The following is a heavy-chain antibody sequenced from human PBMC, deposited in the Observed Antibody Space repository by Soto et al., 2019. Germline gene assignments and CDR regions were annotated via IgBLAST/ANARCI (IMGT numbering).Heavy chain of an antibody. J-gene: IGHJ6*02. CDR1: GFTFTSYG. CDR3: ARGGGMDV. Sequence: EVQLLESGGGLLQPGGSLRLACEASGFTFTSYGMSWVRQAPGKGLEWVSSFSGTGGNTYYADSVKGRFTISRDNFKKPLYLQMISLRPDDTAVYYCARGGGMDVWGQGTTVTVSS. V-gene: IGHV3-23*01. CDR2: FSGTGGNT.